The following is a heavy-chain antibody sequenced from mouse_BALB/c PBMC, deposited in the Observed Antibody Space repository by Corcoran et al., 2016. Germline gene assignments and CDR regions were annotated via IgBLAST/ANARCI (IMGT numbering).Heavy chain of an antibody. D-gene: IGHD4-1*01. J-gene: IGHJ1*01. CDR3: ANWDWYFDV. CDR2: SDPANGNT. V-gene: IGHV14-3*02. Sequence: EVQLQQSGAELVKPGASVKLSCTASGFNIKDTYMHWVKQRPEQGLEWIGRSDPANGNTKYDPTFQGKATITADTSSNTAYLQRRSLTSEDTAVYYCANWDWYFDVWGAGTTGTVSS. CDR1: GFNIKDTY.